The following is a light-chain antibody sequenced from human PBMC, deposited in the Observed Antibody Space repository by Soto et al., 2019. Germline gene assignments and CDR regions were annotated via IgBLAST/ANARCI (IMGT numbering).Light chain of an antibody. J-gene: IGLJ1*01. CDR3: CSYAGSSTYV. CDR1: SSDVGSYNL. CDR2: EGS. V-gene: IGLV2-23*01. Sequence: QSVLTQPASVSGSPGHSITISCTGTSSDVGSYNLVSWYQQHPGKAPKLMIYEGSKRPSGVSNRFSGSKSGNTASLTIPGLQAEDEADYYCCSYAGSSTYVFGTGTKVTVL.